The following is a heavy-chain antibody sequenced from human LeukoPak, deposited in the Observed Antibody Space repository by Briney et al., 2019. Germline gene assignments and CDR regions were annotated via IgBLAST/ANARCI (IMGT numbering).Heavy chain of an antibody. CDR2: MNPNSGNT. Sequence: ASVKVSCKASGYTFTSYDINWVRQATGQGLEWMGWMNPNSGNTGYAQKFQGRVTMTRNTSISTAYMELSSLRSEDTAVYYCARRRGYCSGGSCPPMESGYYYYMDVWGKGTTVTVSS. CDR3: ARRRGYCSGGSCPPMESGYYYYMDV. V-gene: IGHV1-8*01. J-gene: IGHJ6*03. D-gene: IGHD2-15*01. CDR1: GYTFTSYD.